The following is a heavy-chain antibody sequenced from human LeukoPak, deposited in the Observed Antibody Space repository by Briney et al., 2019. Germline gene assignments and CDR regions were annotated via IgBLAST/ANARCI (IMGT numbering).Heavy chain of an antibody. V-gene: IGHV3-30-3*02. CDR3: ASPGRITMVRGVISHFDY. D-gene: IGHD3-10*01. CDR1: GFTFSSYA. J-gene: IGHJ4*02. Sequence: GGSLRLSCAASGFTFSSYAMHWVRQAPGKGLEWVAVISYDGSNKYYADSVKGRFTISRDNSKNTLYLQMNSLRAEDTAVYYCASPGRITMVRGVISHFDYWGQGTLVTVSS. CDR2: ISYDGSNK.